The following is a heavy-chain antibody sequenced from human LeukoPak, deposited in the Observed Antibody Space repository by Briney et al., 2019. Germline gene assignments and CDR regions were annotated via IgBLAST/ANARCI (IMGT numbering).Heavy chain of an antibody. J-gene: IGHJ3*02. CDR3: AKSDENAFHI. CDR1: GFIFNDYA. V-gene: IGHV3-9*03. Sequence: GGSLRLSCVASGFIFNDYAMHWVRQPPGKGLEWVSGISWNSAHKHYADSVKGRFTISRDNAKNSLYLQMNSLRPEDMAFYYCAKSDENAFHIWGQGTLVTVSS. CDR2: ISWNSAHK.